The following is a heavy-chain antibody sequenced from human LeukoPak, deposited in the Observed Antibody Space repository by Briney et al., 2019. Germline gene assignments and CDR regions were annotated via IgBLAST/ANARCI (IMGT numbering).Heavy chain of an antibody. CDR3: TRDRLRAEDH. J-gene: IGHJ4*02. D-gene: IGHD1-14*01. CDR1: GFTFSGHW. CDR2: INQGGSDK. Sequence: GGSLRLSCAASGFTFSGHWMSWVRQAPGKGLEWVANINQGGSDKYYVDSVKGRFTISRDNANNLLYLQMNSLRGEDTAVYYFTRDRLRAEDHWCQGTLVTVSS. V-gene: IGHV3-7*01.